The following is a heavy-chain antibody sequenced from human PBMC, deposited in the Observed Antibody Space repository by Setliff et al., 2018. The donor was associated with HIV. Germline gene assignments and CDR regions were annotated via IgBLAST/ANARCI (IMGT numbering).Heavy chain of an antibody. V-gene: IGHV4-61*01. D-gene: IGHD4-4*01. CDR1: GGSISSGSYY. CDR2: IYSSGST. Sequence: PSETLSLTCTVSGGSISSGSYYWSWIRQPPGKGLEWIGYIYSSGSTDYNPSLKSRVTISIDTSKNQFSLKLDSVTAADTAVYYCARAGRYSTFWGFDYWGQGVLVTVSS. J-gene: IGHJ4*02. CDR3: ARAGRYSTFWGFDY.